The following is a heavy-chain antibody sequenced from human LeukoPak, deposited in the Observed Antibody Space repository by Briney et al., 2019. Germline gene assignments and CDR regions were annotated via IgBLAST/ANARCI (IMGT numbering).Heavy chain of an antibody. CDR2: IYYVGST. Sequence: PSETLSLTCTVSGGSISSSSYYWGWIRQPPGKGLEWIGSIYYVGSTYYNPSLKSRVTISVDTSKNQFSLKLSSVTAADTAVYYCARHYYGSGSYYNVGWFDPWGQGTLVTVSS. CDR3: ARHYYGSGSYYNVGWFDP. V-gene: IGHV4-39*01. CDR1: GGSISSSSYY. D-gene: IGHD3-10*01. J-gene: IGHJ5*02.